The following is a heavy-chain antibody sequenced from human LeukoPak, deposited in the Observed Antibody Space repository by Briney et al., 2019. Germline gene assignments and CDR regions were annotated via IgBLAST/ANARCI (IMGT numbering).Heavy chain of an antibody. CDR3: ASQSYGLFEY. Sequence: PGGSLRLSCAASGFTFSSYTMNWVRQAPGKGLEWVSSIISSSSYISYADSVKGRFTISRDNAKNSLYLQMNSLRAEDTAVYYCASQSYGLFEYWGQGTLVTVSS. CDR1: GFTFSSYT. D-gene: IGHD3-10*01. V-gene: IGHV3-21*01. J-gene: IGHJ4*02. CDR2: IISSSSYI.